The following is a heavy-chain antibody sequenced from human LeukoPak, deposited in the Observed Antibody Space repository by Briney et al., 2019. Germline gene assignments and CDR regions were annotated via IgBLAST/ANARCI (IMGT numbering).Heavy chain of an antibody. V-gene: IGHV3-23*01. Sequence: PGGSLRLSCAASGFTFSSYAISWVRQAPGKGLEWVSAISGSGGSTYYADSVKGRFTISRDNSKNTLYLQMNSLRAEDTAVYYCAKDRAYSSSWYIGRGFDYWGQGTMVTVSS. CDR1: GFTFSSYA. CDR3: AKDRAYSSSWYIGRGFDY. CDR2: ISGSGGST. J-gene: IGHJ4*02. D-gene: IGHD6-13*01.